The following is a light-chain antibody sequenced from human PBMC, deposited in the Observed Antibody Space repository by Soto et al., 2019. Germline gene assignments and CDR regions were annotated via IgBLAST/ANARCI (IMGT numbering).Light chain of an antibody. CDR1: TSNIGNNY. Sequence: QSVLTQPPSVSAAPGQKVAISCSGSTSNIGNNYVSWYQQLPEKAPKLLLYDTDKRPSGIPDRFSGSKSGTSATLGITGRQTGDEAEYYCAAWDSGLSAVVFGGGTKRTVL. V-gene: IGLV1-51*01. J-gene: IGLJ3*02. CDR2: DTD. CDR3: AAWDSGLSAVV.